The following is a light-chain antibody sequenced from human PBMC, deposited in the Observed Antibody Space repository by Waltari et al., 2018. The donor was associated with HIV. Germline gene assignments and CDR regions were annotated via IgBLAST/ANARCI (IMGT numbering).Light chain of an antibody. V-gene: IGLV1-47*01. CDR2: RND. Sequence: QSVLTQPPSASGTPGQRVVISCSGGSSNIGNNFVYRYQQLPGSTPKLLIYRNDQRPSGVSDRFSGSKSGTSASLAISGLRSEDEADYYCATWDDSLNSFWVFGGGTKVTVL. CDR3: ATWDDSLNSFWV. J-gene: IGLJ3*02. CDR1: SSNIGNNF.